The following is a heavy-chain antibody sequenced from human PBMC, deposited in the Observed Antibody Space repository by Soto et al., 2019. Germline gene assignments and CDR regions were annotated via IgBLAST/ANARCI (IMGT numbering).Heavy chain of an antibody. CDR3: ARDWVPFT. V-gene: IGHV3-33*01. Sequence: QVQLVESGGGVVQPGRSLRLSCAASGFTFSDYGMHWVRQAPGKGLEWVASLYYDGSKKQYADSVRGRFTISRDDAKNTLYLQMNSLRAEDTAVYYCARDWVPFTWGQGTLVTVSS. D-gene: IGHD1-1*01. J-gene: IGHJ5*02. CDR2: LYYDGSKK. CDR1: GFTFSDYG.